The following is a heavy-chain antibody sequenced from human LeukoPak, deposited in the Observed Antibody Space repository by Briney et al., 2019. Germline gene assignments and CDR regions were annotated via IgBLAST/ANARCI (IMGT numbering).Heavy chain of an antibody. D-gene: IGHD6-13*01. CDR3: ARVTYSSSWYYYYYMDV. Sequence: PSETLSLTCAVYGGSFSGYYWSWIRQPPGKGLGWIGEINHSGSTNYNPSLKSRVTISVDTSKNQFSLKLSSVTAADTAVYYCARVTYSSSWYYYYYMDVWGKGTTVTVSS. J-gene: IGHJ6*03. CDR1: GGSFSGYY. CDR2: INHSGST. V-gene: IGHV4-34*01.